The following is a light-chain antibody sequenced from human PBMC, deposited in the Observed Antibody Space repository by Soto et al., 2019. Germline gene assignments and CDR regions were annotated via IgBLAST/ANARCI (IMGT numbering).Light chain of an antibody. J-gene: IGKJ1*01. CDR1: QSVGSRF. Sequence: EIVSTQSPGTLSLSTGERATLSCRASQSVGSRFLAWYQQKPGQAPRLVIHGASTRATGIPDRFSASGSGTDFTLTISRLEPEDFAVYYCQQYYISRTFGQGTMVDIK. V-gene: IGKV3-20*01. CDR2: GAS. CDR3: QQYYISRT.